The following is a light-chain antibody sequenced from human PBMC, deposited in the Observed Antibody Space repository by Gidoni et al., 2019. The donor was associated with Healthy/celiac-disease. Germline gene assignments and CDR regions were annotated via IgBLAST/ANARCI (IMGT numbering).Light chain of an antibody. CDR3: QQYYSTSWT. Sequence: DIVMTQSPDSMAVSLGERATINCKSSQSVLYSSNNKNYLAWYQQKPGQPPKLLIYWASTRESGVPDRFSVSGSGTDFTLTISSLQAEDVAVYYCQQYYSTSWTFGQVTKVEIK. CDR2: WAS. V-gene: IGKV4-1*01. J-gene: IGKJ1*01. CDR1: QSVLYSSNNKNY.